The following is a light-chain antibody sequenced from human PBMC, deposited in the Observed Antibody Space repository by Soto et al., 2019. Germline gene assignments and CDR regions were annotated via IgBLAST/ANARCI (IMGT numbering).Light chain of an antibody. Sequence: QSVLTQPASVSGSPGQSITISCTGTSSDVGGYNYVSWYQQHPGKAPKLMIYDVSNLPSGVSNRFSGSKSGNTASLTISGLQAEDEADNYCSSYTSSSTLVFGTGTKLTVL. J-gene: IGLJ1*01. CDR2: DVS. V-gene: IGLV2-14*01. CDR1: SSDVGGYNY. CDR3: SSYTSSSTLV.